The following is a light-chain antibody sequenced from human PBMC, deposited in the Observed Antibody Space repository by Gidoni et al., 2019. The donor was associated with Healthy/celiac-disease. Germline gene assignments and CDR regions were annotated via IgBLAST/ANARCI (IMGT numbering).Light chain of an antibody. CDR3: KQDKQTRLT. Sequence: DIGMTQSPLSMPVTPGEPASISCRSSQSLLHSHRCNYVAWYQQKPGQSPQLLIYVGSNRASGVPDRFSGSGSGTDFTLNISRVEAEDVGVYYCKQDKQTRLTFXGXTKVEIK. CDR1: QSLLHSHRCNY. V-gene: IGKV2-28*01. CDR2: VGS. J-gene: IGKJ4*01.